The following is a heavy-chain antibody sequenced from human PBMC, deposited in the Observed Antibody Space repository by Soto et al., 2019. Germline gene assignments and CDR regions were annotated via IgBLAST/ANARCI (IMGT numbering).Heavy chain of an antibody. CDR3: AKERGGGYCSSTSCYAYYYYYMDV. CDR1: GFTFDDYA. V-gene: IGHV3-9*01. CDR2: ISWNSGSI. D-gene: IGHD2-2*01. J-gene: IGHJ6*03. Sequence: GGSLRLSCAASGFTFDDYAMHWVRQAPGKGLEWVSGISWNSGSIGYADSVKGRFTISRDNAKNSLYLQMNSLRAEDTALYYCAKERGGGYCSSTSCYAYYYYYMDVWGKGTTVTVSS.